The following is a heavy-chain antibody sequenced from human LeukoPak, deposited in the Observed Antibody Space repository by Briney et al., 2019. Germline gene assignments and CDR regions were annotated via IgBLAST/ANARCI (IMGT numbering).Heavy chain of an antibody. J-gene: IGHJ5*02. V-gene: IGHV4-59*01. CDR1: GGSISSYY. Sequence: SETLSLTCTVSGGSISSYYWSWIRQPPGKGLEWIGYIYYSGSTNYNPSLKSRVTISVDTSKNQFSLKLSSVTAADTAVYYRARGIESSTSWIDPWGQGTLVTVSS. CDR3: ARGIESSTSWIDP. CDR2: IYYSGST. D-gene: IGHD2-2*01.